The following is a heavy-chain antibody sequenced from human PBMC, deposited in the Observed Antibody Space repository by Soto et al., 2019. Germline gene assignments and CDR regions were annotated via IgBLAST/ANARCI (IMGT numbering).Heavy chain of an antibody. D-gene: IGHD6-13*01. Sequence: EVQVVESGGGLVQPGGSLRLSCAASGFTVSANYMTWVRQAPGKGLEWVSVIHSDGSTYYADSVKGRFTISRHNFKNTLYLQMNSLRTEDTAVYYCARVGYSSNWPLLLNWFDPWGQGTLVTVSS. CDR3: ARVGYSSNWPLLLNWFDP. V-gene: IGHV3-53*04. CDR1: GFTVSANY. CDR2: IHSDGST. J-gene: IGHJ5*02.